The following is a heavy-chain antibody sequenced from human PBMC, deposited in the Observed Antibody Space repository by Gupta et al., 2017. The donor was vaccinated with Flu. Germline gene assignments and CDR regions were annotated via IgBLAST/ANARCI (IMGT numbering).Heavy chain of an antibody. V-gene: IGHV4-59*08. CDR2: RSYGTGG. CDR1: GGSVRGSY. Sequence: QVQLQESGPGLLKPWETLSLTCTVSGGSVRGSYWNWIRQVPGKGPEWISYRSYGTGGQYNPSLRSRVTVTVDTSKNQVSLEMISLTVADTAVYYCARLFSPSPYGYFDLWGPGILVTVS. CDR3: ARLFSPSPYGYFDL. D-gene: IGHD5-18*01. J-gene: IGHJ5*02.